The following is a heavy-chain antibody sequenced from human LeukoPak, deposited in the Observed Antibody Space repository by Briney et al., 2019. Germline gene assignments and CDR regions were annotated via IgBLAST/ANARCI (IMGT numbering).Heavy chain of an antibody. Sequence: SETLSLTCAVSGGSISSYYWSWIRQPPGKGLEWIGYIYYSGSTNYNPSLKSRVTISVDTSKNQFSLKLSSVTAADTAVYYCARVGSGSSSWGVTEFDPWGQGTLVTVSS. CDR3: ARVGSGSSSWGVTEFDP. J-gene: IGHJ5*02. CDR2: IYYSGST. CDR1: GGSISSYY. V-gene: IGHV4-59*01. D-gene: IGHD6-13*01.